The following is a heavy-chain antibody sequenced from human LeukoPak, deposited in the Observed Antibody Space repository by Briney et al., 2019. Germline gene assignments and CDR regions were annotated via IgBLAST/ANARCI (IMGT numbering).Heavy chain of an antibody. CDR3: ARGLYGDYIDY. CDR2: INHSGST. V-gene: IGHV4-34*01. D-gene: IGHD4-17*01. CDR1: GGSFSGYY. J-gene: IGHJ4*02. Sequence: PSETLSLTCAVYGGSFSGYYWSWIRQPPGKGLEWIGEINHSGSTNYNPSLKSRVTISVDTSKNQFSLKLSSVTAADTAVYYCARGLYGDYIDYWGQGTLVTVSS.